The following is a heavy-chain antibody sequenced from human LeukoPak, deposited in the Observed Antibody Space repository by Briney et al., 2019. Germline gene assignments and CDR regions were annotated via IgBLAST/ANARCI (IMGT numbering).Heavy chain of an antibody. CDR1: GGSFSGYY. CDR3: ARGFTWSGYYKGNWFDP. J-gene: IGHJ5*02. CDR2: INHSGST. V-gene: IGHV4-34*01. Sequence: PSETLSLTCAVYGGSFSGYYWSWIRQPPGKGLEWIGEINHSGSTNYNPSLKSRVTISVDTSKNQFSLKLSSVTAADTAVYYCARGFTWSGYYKGNWFDPWGQGTLVTVSS. D-gene: IGHD3-3*01.